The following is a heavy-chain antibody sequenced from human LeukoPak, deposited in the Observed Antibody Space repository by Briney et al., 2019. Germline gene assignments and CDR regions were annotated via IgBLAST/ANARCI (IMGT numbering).Heavy chain of an antibody. CDR1: GGSISSYY. CDR2: IYYSGST. Sequence: NPSETLSLTCTVSGGSISSYYWSWIRQPPGKGLEWIGYIYYSGSTNYNPSLKSRVTISVDTSKNQFSLELSSVTAADTAVYYCANSGGARGYWGQGTLVTVSS. CDR3: ANSGGARGY. D-gene: IGHD3-10*01. V-gene: IGHV4-59*12. J-gene: IGHJ4*02.